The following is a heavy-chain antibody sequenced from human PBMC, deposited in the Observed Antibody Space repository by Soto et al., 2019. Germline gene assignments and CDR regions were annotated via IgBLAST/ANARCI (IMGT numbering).Heavy chain of an antibody. J-gene: IGHJ4*02. D-gene: IGHD3-9*01. CDR2: IKSKTDGGTT. CDR1: GFIFSNAW. Sequence: GSLRLSCAASGFIFSNAWMSCVRQGPGKGLEWVGHIKSKTDGGTTDYAAVVKDRFTFSRDDSKNTVYLQMNSLKTEDTAVYYCATSPGYFDWSPFDYWGPGTLVTVSS. CDR3: ATSPGYFDWSPFDY. V-gene: IGHV3-15*01.